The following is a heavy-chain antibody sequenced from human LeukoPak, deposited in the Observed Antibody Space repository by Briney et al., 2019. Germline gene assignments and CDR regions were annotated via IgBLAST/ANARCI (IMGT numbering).Heavy chain of an antibody. CDR1: GGSFSGYY. D-gene: IGHD3-10*01. J-gene: IGHJ4*02. V-gene: IGHV4-34*01. Sequence: SETLSHTCAVYGGSFSGYYWSWIRQPPGKGLEWIGEINHSGSTNYNPSLKSRVTISVDTSKNQFSLKLSSVTAADTAVYYCARGRGYGSGSYSHYWGQGTLVTVSS. CDR2: INHSGST. CDR3: ARGRGYGSGSYSHY.